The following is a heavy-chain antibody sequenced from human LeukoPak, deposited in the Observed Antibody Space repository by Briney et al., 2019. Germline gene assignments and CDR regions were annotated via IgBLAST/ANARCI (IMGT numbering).Heavy chain of an antibody. V-gene: IGHV4-4*07. Sequence: PSETLSLTCTVSGGSISSYYWTWIRQPAGKGLEWIGRIYTSGNTGYNPSLKSRVTMSVDTFKNQFSLNLSSVTAADTAVYYCARVDLRAAFFAYWGQGTLVTVSS. D-gene: IGHD2-15*01. CDR3: ARVDLRAAFFAY. CDR2: IYTSGNT. J-gene: IGHJ4*02. CDR1: GGSISSYY.